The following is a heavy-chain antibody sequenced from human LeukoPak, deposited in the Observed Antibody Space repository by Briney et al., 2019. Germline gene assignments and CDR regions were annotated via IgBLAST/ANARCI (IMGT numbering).Heavy chain of an antibody. J-gene: IGHJ4*02. CDR3: AKELYGDPRVFDY. CDR1: GFTFSRYA. V-gene: IGHV3-23*01. Sequence: GGSLRLSRAASGFTFSRYAMSWVRQPPGRGLEWVSAISGSGGSTYYADSVKGRFAISRDNSKNTLYLQMNSLRAEDTAVYYCAKELYGDPRVFDYWGQGTLVTVSS. CDR2: ISGSGGST. D-gene: IGHD4-17*01.